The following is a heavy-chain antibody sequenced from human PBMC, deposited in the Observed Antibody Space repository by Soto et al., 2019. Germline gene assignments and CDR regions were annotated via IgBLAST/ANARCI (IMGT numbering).Heavy chain of an antibody. D-gene: IGHD6-19*01. CDR2: INAYNGNT. CDR3: ARDSIAGGIAVAVIDY. Sequence: ASVKVSCKASGYTFTSYGISWVRQAPGQGLEWMGWINAYNGNTNYAQKLQGRVTMTTDASTSTAYMELRSLRSDDTAVYYCARDSIAGGIAVAVIDYWGQGTLVTVSS. CDR1: GYTFTSYG. J-gene: IGHJ4*02. V-gene: IGHV1-18*01.